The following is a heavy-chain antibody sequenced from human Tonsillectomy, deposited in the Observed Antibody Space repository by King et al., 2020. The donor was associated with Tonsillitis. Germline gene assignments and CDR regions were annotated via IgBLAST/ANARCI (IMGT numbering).Heavy chain of an antibody. V-gene: IGHV4-61*02. J-gene: IGHJ3*02. D-gene: IGHD1-26*01. CDR3: AREISGSPTYGSAFDI. Sequence: QLQESGPGLVKPSQTLSLTCTVSGGSISSSSHYWSWILQPPGKELEWFGRVYTSGSFNYNPSLNSRVTMSVDTSKNQLSLILSSVTAADTAVYFCAREISGSPTYGSAFDIWGQGTMVTVSP. CDR1: GGSISSSSHY. CDR2: VYTSGSF.